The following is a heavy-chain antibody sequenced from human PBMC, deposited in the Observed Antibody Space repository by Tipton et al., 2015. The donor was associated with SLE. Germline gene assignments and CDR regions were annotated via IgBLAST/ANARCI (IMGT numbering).Heavy chain of an antibody. CDR1: RFNFIRYG. Sequence: SLRLSCAASRFNFIRYGMNWVRQAPGKGLEWVSAVDGGGSSTYYADSVKGRFTISRDNSKNTVNLQMNSLRVEDTAVYYCAKGADVYGAYYIDHWGQGTLVTVSS. D-gene: IGHD2-8*01. J-gene: IGHJ4*02. CDR2: VDGGGSST. V-gene: IGHV3-23*01. CDR3: AKGADVYGAYYIDH.